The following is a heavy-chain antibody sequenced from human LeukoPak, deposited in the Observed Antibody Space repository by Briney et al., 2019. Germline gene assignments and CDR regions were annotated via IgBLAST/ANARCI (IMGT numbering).Heavy chain of an antibody. CDR3: AGTGGGYLNYFDY. J-gene: IGHJ4*02. CDR1: GGTFSSYA. Sequence: ASVKVSCKASGGTFSSYAISWVRQAPGQGLEWMGGIIPIFGTANYAQKFQGRVTITADESTSTAYMELSSLRSEDTAVYYCAGTGGGYLNYFDYWGQGTLVTVSS. CDR2: IIPIFGTA. V-gene: IGHV1-69*01. D-gene: IGHD3-22*01.